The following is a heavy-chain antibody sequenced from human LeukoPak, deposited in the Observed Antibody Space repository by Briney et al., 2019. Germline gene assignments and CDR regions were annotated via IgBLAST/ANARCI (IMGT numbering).Heavy chain of an antibody. Sequence: ASVKVSSKASGGTFSSYAISWVRQAPGQGLEWMGGIIPIFGTANYAQKFQGRVTITTDESTSTAYMELSSLRSEDTAVYYCARELFSAGATWGQGTLVTVSS. CDR1: GGTFSSYA. CDR3: ARELFSAGAT. V-gene: IGHV1-69*05. D-gene: IGHD1-26*01. J-gene: IGHJ4*02. CDR2: IIPIFGTA.